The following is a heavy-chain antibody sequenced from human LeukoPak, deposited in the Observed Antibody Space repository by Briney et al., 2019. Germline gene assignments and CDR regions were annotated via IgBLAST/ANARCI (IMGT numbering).Heavy chain of an antibody. CDR1: GFTFSSYW. Sequence: GGSLRLSCAASGFTFSSYWMHWVRQAPGKGLVWVSRINSDGSSTSYADSVKGRFTISRDNAKNTLYLQMNSLRAEDTAVYYCARPIAALGFDYWGQGTLVTVSS. D-gene: IGHD6-13*01. CDR3: ARPIAALGFDY. CDR2: INSDGSST. J-gene: IGHJ4*02. V-gene: IGHV3-74*01.